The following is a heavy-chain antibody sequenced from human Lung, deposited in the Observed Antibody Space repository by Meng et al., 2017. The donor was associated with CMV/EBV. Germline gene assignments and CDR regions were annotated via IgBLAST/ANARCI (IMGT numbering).Heavy chain of an antibody. CDR2: ISSSSRSL. D-gene: IGHD3-3*01. J-gene: IGHJ4*02. CDR3: ATRNGFL. V-gene: IGHV3-11*01. Sequence: GGSLRLSCAASGLTFTDHYMTWIRQTPAKTLEWVSYISSSSRSLYYADSVKGRFTISRDNSKNSVYLQMNSLRADDTAVYFCATRNGFLWGQGTPVTVSS. CDR1: GLTFTDHY.